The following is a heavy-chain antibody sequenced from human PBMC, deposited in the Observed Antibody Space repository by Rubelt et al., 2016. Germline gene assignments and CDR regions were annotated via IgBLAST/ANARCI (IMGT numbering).Heavy chain of an antibody. CDR3: ARSSGSVDY. CDR1: GDSVSRNTTA. V-gene: IGHV6-1*01. J-gene: IGHJ4*02. CDR2: TYYRSKWYN. D-gene: IGHD6-19*01. Sequence: QVQLQQSGPGLVKPSQTLSLTCAISGDSVSRNTTAWIWIRQSPSRGLEWLGRTYYRSKWYNDYALSVKSRITIKPDKSKNRLSLQLNSWTPDETAVYYCARSSGSVDYWGQGTLVTVSS.